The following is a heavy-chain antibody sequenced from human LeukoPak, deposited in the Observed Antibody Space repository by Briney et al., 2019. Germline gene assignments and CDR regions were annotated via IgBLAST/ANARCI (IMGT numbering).Heavy chain of an antibody. Sequence: GSSVKVSCKASGGTFSSYSISWVRQAPGQGLEWMGGIIPIFGTANCAQKFQGRVTITTDESTSTAYMELSSLRSEDTAVYYCARDSSGWYGGQGYWGQGTLVTVSS. CDR1: GGTFSSYS. CDR2: IIPIFGTA. CDR3: ARDSSGWYGGQGY. V-gene: IGHV1-69*05. D-gene: IGHD6-19*01. J-gene: IGHJ4*02.